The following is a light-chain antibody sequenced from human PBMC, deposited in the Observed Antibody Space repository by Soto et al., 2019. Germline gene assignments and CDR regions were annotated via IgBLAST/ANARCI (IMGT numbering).Light chain of an antibody. CDR2: EVT. V-gene: IGLV2-14*01. J-gene: IGLJ1*01. Sequence: QSALTQPASVSGSPGQSITISCTGTSRDVGGYNYVSWYQQHPGKAPKLMIYEVTNRPSGVSNRFSGSKSGNTASLTISGLQAEDEADYYCSSYTSRSTLVFGTGTKLTVL. CDR3: SSYTSRSTLV. CDR1: SRDVGGYNY.